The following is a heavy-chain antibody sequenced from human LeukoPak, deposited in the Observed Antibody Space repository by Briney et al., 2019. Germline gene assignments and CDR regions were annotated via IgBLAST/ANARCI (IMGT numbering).Heavy chain of an antibody. J-gene: IGHJ4*02. CDR2: ISSSGANT. CDR3: AKDSSMWFGILVNYFDY. V-gene: IGHV3-23*01. CDR1: GFTFSSYA. D-gene: IGHD3-10*01. Sequence: GGSLRLSCAASGFTFSSYAMSWVRQAPGKGLEWVSAISSSGANTHYADSVRGRFTISRDNSNNTLYLQMASLRAEDAAIYYCAKDSSMWFGILVNYFDYLGQGTLVTVSS.